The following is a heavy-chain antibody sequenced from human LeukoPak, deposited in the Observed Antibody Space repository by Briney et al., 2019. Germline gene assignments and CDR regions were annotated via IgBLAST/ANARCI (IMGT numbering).Heavy chain of an antibody. CDR2: IRGKHDSYAT. D-gene: IGHD2-21*02. V-gene: IGHV3-73*01. Sequence: GGSLRLSCAASGFTFSGSTMHWVRQASGKGLEWVGRIRGKHDSYATAYGASVKGRFTISRDDSKNTAYLQMNSLKIEDTAVYYCTRLWGDCGGDCYSRDYWGQGTLVTVSS. J-gene: IGHJ4*02. CDR3: TRLWGDCGGDCYSRDY. CDR1: GFTFSGST.